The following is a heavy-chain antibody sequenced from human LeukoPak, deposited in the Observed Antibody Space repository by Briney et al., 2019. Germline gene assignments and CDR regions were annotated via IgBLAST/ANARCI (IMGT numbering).Heavy chain of an antibody. V-gene: IGHV1-8*01. CDR3: ARSSSKPRYCSSTSCYKGLGTRFDP. CDR2: MNPNSGNT. Sequence: GASVKVSCKASGYTFISYDINWVRQATGQGLEWMGWMNPNSGNTGYAQKFQGRVTMTRNTSISTAYMELSSLRSEDTAVYYCARSSSKPRYCSSTSCYKGLGTRFDPWGQGTLVTVSS. J-gene: IGHJ5*02. D-gene: IGHD2-2*02. CDR1: GYTFISYD.